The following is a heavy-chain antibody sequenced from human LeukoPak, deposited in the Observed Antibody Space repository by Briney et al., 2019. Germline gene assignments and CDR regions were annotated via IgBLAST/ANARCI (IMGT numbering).Heavy chain of an antibody. CDR1: GFTFSNYW. V-gene: IGHV3-7*01. D-gene: IGHD2-15*01. J-gene: IGHJ4*02. CDR3: ARDGLPVAVDY. CDR2: IKQDGSEK. Sequence: GGSLRLSCAVSGFTFSNYWMSWVRQAPGKGLEWVANIKQDGSEKYYVDSVKGRFTISRDNAKNSLYLQMNSLRAEDTAVYYCARDGLPVAVDYWGQGTLVTVSS.